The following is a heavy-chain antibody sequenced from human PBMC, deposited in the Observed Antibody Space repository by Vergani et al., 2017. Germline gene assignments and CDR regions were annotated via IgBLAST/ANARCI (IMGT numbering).Heavy chain of an antibody. V-gene: IGHV3-21*01. CDR2: ISSSSSYI. J-gene: IGHJ4*02. D-gene: IGHD6-13*01. Sequence: EVQLVESGGGLVKPGGSLRLSCAASGFTFSSYSMNWVRQAPGKGLEWVSSISSSSSYIYYADSVKGRFTISRDNAKNSLYLQMNSLRAEDTAVYYCARGPARHSGLYYFDYWGQGTLVTVSS. CDR1: GFTFSSYS. CDR3: ARGPARHSGLYYFDY.